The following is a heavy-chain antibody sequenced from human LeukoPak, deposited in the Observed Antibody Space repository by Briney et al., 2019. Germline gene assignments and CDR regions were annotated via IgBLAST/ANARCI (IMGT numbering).Heavy chain of an antibody. D-gene: IGHD2-2*01. J-gene: IGHJ4*02. CDR1: GFTFSSYG. CDR2: IWYDGSNK. Sequence: GGSLRLPCAASGFTFSSYGMHWVRQAPGKGLEWVAVIWYDGSNKYYADSVKGRFTISRDNSKNTLYLQMNSLRAEDTAVYYCARDLCSSTSCYAGLDYWGQGTLVTVSS. V-gene: IGHV3-33*01. CDR3: ARDLCSSTSCYAGLDY.